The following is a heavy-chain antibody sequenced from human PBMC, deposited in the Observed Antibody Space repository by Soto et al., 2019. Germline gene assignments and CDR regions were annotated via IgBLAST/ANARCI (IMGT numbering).Heavy chain of an antibody. D-gene: IGHD6-19*01. CDR3: ASQYSSGWCSWYFDY. CDR2: IYHSGST. V-gene: IGHV4-4*02. Sequence: QVQLQESGPGLVKPSGTLSLTCAVSGGAISSSNWWSWVRQPPGKGLEWIGEIYHSGSTNYNPSLKSALNISEDKSKNQYSLKLSSGTAADTAVYYCASQYSSGWCSWYFDYWGQGTLVTVSS. CDR1: GGAISSSNW. J-gene: IGHJ4*02.